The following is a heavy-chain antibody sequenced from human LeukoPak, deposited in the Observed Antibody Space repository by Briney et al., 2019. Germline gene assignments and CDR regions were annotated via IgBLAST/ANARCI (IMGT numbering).Heavy chain of an antibody. Sequence: SETLSLTCTVSGGSINSGDYYWSWIRQHPGKGLEWIGYIHYSGSTYYNPSLKSRVTISVDTSKNQVSLKLSSVTAADTAVYYCARGHCSGGSCFNWFDPWGQGTLVTVS. CDR3: ARGHCSGGSCFNWFDP. CDR1: GGSINSGDYY. CDR2: IHYSGST. D-gene: IGHD2-15*01. V-gene: IGHV4-31*03. J-gene: IGHJ5*02.